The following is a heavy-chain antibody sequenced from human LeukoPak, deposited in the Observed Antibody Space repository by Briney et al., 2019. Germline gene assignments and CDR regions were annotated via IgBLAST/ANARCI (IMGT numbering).Heavy chain of an antibody. CDR3: ARNPRYYSDTSGYYPFDY. Sequence: GASVTVSCKTSGGTLSTSAINWVRQAPGQGLEWMGGIIPMFGRTNNAQKFQGRVTITTDGSTSTAYMELRSLRSEDTAVYYCARNPRYYSDTSGYYPFDYWGQGTLVTVSS. J-gene: IGHJ4*02. V-gene: IGHV1-69*05. CDR2: IIPMFGRT. D-gene: IGHD3-22*01. CDR1: GGTLSTSA.